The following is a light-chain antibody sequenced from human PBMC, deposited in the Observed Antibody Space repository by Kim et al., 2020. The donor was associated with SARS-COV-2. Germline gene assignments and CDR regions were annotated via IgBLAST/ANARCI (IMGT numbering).Light chain of an antibody. CDR3: QQYYITPPT. CDR2: WAS. Sequence: DIVMTQSPDSLAVSLGERATINCKSSRSVLYSSNNKNYLAWYHQKPGQPPKLLIYWASTRESGVPDRFSGSGSGTDFTLTISSLQAEDAALYYCQQYYITPPTFGQGTRLEIK. J-gene: IGKJ5*01. V-gene: IGKV4-1*01. CDR1: RSVLYSSNNKNY.